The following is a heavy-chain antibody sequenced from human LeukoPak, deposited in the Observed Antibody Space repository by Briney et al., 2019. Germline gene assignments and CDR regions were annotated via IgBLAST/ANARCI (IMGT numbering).Heavy chain of an antibody. D-gene: IGHD1-14*01. J-gene: IGHJ2*01. Sequence: GGSLRLSCAASGFTFSSYAMHWVRQAPGKGLEWVAVISYDGSNKYYADSVKGRFTISRDNSKNTLYLQMNSLRAEDTAVYYCAREPGWYFDLWGRGTLVTVSS. CDR3: AREPGWYFDL. V-gene: IGHV3-30-3*01. CDR1: GFTFSSYA. CDR2: ISYDGSNK.